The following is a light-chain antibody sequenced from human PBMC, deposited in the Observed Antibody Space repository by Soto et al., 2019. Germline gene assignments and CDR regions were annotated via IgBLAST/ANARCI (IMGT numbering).Light chain of an antibody. J-gene: IGKJ5*01. CDR3: QHHDNWPLIT. Sequence: EIVMTQSPATLSVSPGERATLSCRASQSVSSSNLVWYQQKPGQAPRLLIYAASIRAAGVPARFSGSGSGTAFTLTISSLQSEDFALYYCQHHDNWPLITFGQGTRL. CDR1: QSVSSSN. CDR2: AAS. V-gene: IGKV3-15*01.